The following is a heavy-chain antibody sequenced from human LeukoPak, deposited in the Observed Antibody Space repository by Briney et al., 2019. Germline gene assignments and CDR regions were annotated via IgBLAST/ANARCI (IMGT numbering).Heavy chain of an antibody. CDR2: VSGSGEST. J-gene: IGHJ4*02. Sequence: GGSLRLSCEASGFAFSRYAMSWVRHPPGRGLEWVSSVSGSGESTFYAASVKRRFTISRDNAKNTLYLRVNSLRADDTAVYYCARDSTVSDFDYWGQGTLVTVSS. D-gene: IGHD4-17*01. CDR1: GFAFSRYA. V-gene: IGHV3-23*01. CDR3: ARDSTVSDFDY.